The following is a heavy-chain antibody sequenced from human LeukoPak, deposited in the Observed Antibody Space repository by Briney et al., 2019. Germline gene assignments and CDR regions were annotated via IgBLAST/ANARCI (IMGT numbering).Heavy chain of an antibody. V-gene: IGHV1-18*04. Sequence: GASVKVSCKASGYTFTGYYMHWVRQAPGQGLEWMGWISAYNGNTNYAQKLQGRVTMTTDTSTSTAYMELRSLRSDDTAVYYCARLRGDAFDIWGQGTMVTVSS. CDR3: ARLRGDAFDI. CDR1: GYTFTGYY. J-gene: IGHJ3*02. CDR2: ISAYNGNT. D-gene: IGHD3-16*01.